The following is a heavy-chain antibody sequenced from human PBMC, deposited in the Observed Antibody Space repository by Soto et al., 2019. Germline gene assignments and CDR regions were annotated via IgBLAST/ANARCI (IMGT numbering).Heavy chain of an antibody. CDR3: ARDGFRGRYYPY. CDR2: IVPMFTTP. V-gene: IGHV1-69*01. CDR1: GGTFGSYA. Sequence: QEQLVQSGGEVKKPGSSVRVSCKASGGTFGSYAISWVRQAPGQGLEWMGGIVPMFTTPKYAQSFQGRVTITADASTVYMDLRSLTSEDTAVYFCARDGFRGRYYPYWRQGTLVTVSS. D-gene: IGHD1-26*01. J-gene: IGHJ4*02.